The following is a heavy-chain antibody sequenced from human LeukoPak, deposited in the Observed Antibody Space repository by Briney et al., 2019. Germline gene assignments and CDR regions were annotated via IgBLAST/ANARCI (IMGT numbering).Heavy chain of an antibody. D-gene: IGHD5-24*01. J-gene: IGHJ4*02. Sequence: GGSLNLSFEASGFPFGSYWLPWVGRAPGKGREWVANIKQDGSKKSYVDSVKGRFTISRDNAKNSLYLQMNSLRAEDTAIYYCTRVGYIDEGIDYWGQGTLVTVSS. CDR1: GFPFGSYW. V-gene: IGHV3-7*04. CDR3: TRVGYIDEGIDY. CDR2: IKQDGSKK.